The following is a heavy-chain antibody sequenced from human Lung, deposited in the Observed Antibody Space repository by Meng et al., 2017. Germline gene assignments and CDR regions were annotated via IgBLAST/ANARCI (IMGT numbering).Heavy chain of an antibody. CDR1: GYNFPDYG. CDR2: IDPKSGDT. D-gene: IGHD6-13*01. Sequence: HVQRFQPGVEVENPGASGKVSCNPSGYNFPDYGLHWVRRAPGQGLAWMGRIDPKSGDTHYAQRFQGRVTMTGDTSISTAYMELSGLRSDDTAMCYCARDEDISAAGKLFGDYWGQGTLVTVSS. V-gene: IGHV1-2*06. J-gene: IGHJ4*02. CDR3: ARDEDISAAGKLFGDY.